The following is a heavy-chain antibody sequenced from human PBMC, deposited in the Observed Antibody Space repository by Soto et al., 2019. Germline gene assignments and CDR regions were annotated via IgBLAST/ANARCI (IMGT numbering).Heavy chain of an antibody. CDR2: ISSDGSST. CDR3: ATAGTGTFTY. J-gene: IGHJ4*02. Sequence: EVQLVESGGGLVQPGGSLRLSCAASGFTFSGSWMHWVRQAPGRGLVWVSRISSDGSSTTYAASVKCRFTISRDNAKNMLYLQMNSLRAEDTAVYYCATAGTGTFTYWGQGTLATVSS. V-gene: IGHV3-74*03. CDR1: GFTFSGSW. D-gene: IGHD1-1*01.